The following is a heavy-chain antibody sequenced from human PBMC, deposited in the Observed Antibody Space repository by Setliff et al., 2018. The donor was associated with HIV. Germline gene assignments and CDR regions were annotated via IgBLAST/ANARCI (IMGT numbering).Heavy chain of an antibody. Sequence: RASVKVSCKASEYTFTSYYIHWVRQAPGQGLEWMGVINTSGGTTRNSQKFQGRITMTRDTSTSTVYMELISLRSEDTAVYYCARGGLVPVAWGYFDYWGQGTLVTVSS. CDR2: INTSGGTT. J-gene: IGHJ4*02. D-gene: IGHD2-2*01. CDR3: ARGGLVPVAWGYFDY. V-gene: IGHV1-46*01. CDR1: EYTFTSYY.